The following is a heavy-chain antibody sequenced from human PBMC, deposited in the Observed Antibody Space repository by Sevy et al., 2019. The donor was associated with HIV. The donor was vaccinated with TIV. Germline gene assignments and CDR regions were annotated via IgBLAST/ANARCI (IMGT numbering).Heavy chain of an antibody. CDR3: ARDKLTVTTLNAFDI. D-gene: IGHD4-17*01. V-gene: IGHV3-48*02. CDR2: ISSSSSTI. J-gene: IGHJ3*02. Sequence: GGSLRLSCAASGFTFSSYSMNWVRQAPGKGLEWVSYISSSSSTIYCADSVKGRFTISRDNAKNSLYLQMNSLRDEDTAVYYCARDKLTVTTLNAFDIWGQGTMVTVSS. CDR1: GFTFSSYS.